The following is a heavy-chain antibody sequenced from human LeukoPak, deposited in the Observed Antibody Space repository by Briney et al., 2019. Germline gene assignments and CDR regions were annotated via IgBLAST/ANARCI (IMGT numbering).Heavy chain of an antibody. CDR2: IEHNGASK. CDR1: GFNFINNN. D-gene: IGHD3-3*01. Sequence: GSLRLSCAASGFNFINNNMHWVRQAPGHGLEWLAFIEHNGASKKYADSVRGRFTISRDNSNNMLYLEMNSLRNEDTAVYYCAKDFRWSFHYWGQGTLVTVSS. J-gene: IGHJ4*02. CDR3: AKDFRWSFHY. V-gene: IGHV3-30*02.